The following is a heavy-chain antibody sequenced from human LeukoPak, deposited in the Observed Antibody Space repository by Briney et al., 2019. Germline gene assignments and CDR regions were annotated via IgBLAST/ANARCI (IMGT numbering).Heavy chain of an antibody. V-gene: IGHV3-30*02. D-gene: IGHD3-9*01. J-gene: IGHJ6*03. CDR1: GFTFSSYG. CDR2: IRYDGSNK. Sequence: GGSLRLSCAASGFTFSSYGMHWVRQAPGKGLEWVAFIRYDGSNKYYADSVKGRFTISRDNSKNTLYLQMNSLRAEDTAVYYCARATRDILTGYYYYYYYMDVWGKGTTVTISS. CDR3: ARATRDILTGYYYYYYYMDV.